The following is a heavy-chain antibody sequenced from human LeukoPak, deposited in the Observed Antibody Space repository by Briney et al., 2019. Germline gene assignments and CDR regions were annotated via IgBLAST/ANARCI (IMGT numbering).Heavy chain of an antibody. CDR1: GFTFSSYW. V-gene: IGHV3-74*01. Sequence: GGSLRLSCAASGFTFSSYWIHWVRQAPGKGLVWVSRINSDGSSTSYADSVKGRFTISRDNAKNTLYLQMNSLRAEDTAVYYRWGITSSSPQASNNNWFDPWGQGTLVTVSS. D-gene: IGHD3-16*01. CDR3: WGITSSSPQASNNNWFDP. CDR2: INSDGSST. J-gene: IGHJ5*02.